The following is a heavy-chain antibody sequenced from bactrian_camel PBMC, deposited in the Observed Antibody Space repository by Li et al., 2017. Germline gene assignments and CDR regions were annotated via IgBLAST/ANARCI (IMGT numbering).Heavy chain of an antibody. D-gene: IGHD2*01. CDR1: GGTFSNFA. CDR3: VAERPTDCYREVVTFRY. CDR2: IYSDGSNI. V-gene: IGHV3S7*01. J-gene: IGHJ6*01. Sequence: HVQLVESGGGLVQPEGSMRLSCLASGGTFSNFAMMWVRQAPGKGLEWVSSIYSDGSNIVYAASVKGRFTISRDNAKNTVYLQMNSLKPDDTAMYYCVAERPTDCYREVVTFRYRGRGTQVTVS.